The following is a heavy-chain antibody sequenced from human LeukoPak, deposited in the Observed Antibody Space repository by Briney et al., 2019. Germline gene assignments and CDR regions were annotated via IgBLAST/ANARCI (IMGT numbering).Heavy chain of an antibody. CDR1: GGSLNGYY. CDR2: GGNSGGT. Sequence: SETLSLTCAVYGGSLNGYYWSWIRQPPGKGLEWIGEGGNSGGTKFNPSLKSRVTISADTSKNQFSLKLSSVTAADTAVYYCARDGGYSGYKVFFDSWGQGTLVTVSS. CDR3: ARDGGYSGYKVFFDS. V-gene: IGHV4-34*01. J-gene: IGHJ4*02. D-gene: IGHD5-12*01.